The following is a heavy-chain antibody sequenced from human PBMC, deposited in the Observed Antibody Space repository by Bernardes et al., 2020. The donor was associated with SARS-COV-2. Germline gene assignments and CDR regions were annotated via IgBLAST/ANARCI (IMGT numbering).Heavy chain of an antibody. CDR3: VKRNSGSSPPLDS. Sequence: SETLSLTCAVYGGSLSGYYWNWIRQPPGKGLEWIGEINYSGSTNYNPSLKSRVTISVDTSKNQFSLKLNSVTAADTAVYYCVKRNSGSSPPLDSWGQGTLVTVSS. J-gene: IGHJ4*02. D-gene: IGHD3-10*01. CDR2: INYSGST. V-gene: IGHV4-34*01. CDR1: GGSLSGYY.